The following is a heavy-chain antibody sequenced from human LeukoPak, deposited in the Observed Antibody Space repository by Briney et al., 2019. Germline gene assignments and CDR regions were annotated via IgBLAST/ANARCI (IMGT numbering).Heavy chain of an antibody. CDR2: INRSGST. CDR1: GGSFSGYY. Sequence: PSETLSLTCAVYGGSFSGYYWSWIRQPPGKGLEWIGEINRSGSTNYNPSLKSRVTISVDTSKNQFSLKLSSVTAADTAVYYCARGLYCSSTSCHNKNYGMDVWGQGTTVTVSS. V-gene: IGHV4-34*01. D-gene: IGHD2-2*01. CDR3: ARGLYCSSTSCHNKNYGMDV. J-gene: IGHJ6*02.